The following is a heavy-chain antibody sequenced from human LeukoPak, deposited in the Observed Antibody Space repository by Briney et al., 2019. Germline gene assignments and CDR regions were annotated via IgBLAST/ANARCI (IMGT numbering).Heavy chain of an antibody. CDR2: ISAYNGNT. Sequence: ASVKVSCKASGYTFTSYGISWVRQAPGQGLEWMGWISAYNGNTNHAQKLQGRVTMTTDTSTSTAYMELRSLRSDDTAVYYCARAHSSSWQNWFDPWGQGTLVTVSS. V-gene: IGHV1-18*01. J-gene: IGHJ5*02. CDR3: ARAHSSSWQNWFDP. CDR1: GYTFTSYG. D-gene: IGHD6-13*01.